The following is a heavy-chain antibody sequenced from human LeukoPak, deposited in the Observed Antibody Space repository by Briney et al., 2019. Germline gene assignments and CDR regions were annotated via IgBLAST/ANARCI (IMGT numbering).Heavy chain of an antibody. V-gene: IGHV3-53*01. J-gene: IGHJ4*02. CDR2: IYSGGKT. CDR3: ASGSVY. CDR1: GFTVASSNY. Sequence: GGSLRLSCAASGFTVASSNYMSWVRQAPGKGLEWVSVIYSGGKTYYADSVKGRFTISRDNSKNTLYLQMNSLRAEDTAVYYCASGSVYWGQGTLVTVSS.